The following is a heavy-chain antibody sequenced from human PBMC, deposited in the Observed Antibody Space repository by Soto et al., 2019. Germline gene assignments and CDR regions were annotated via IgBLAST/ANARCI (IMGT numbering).Heavy chain of an antibody. CDR2: IIPIFGTA. J-gene: IGHJ5*02. V-gene: IGHV1-69*06. D-gene: IGHD3-22*01. CDR1: GGTFSSYA. CDR3: ARTEYYYDSSGYWWNWIDP. Sequence: GASVEVSCKASGGTFSSYAISWVRQAPGQGIEWMGGIIPIFGTANYAQKFQGRVPITADKSTSTAYMELSSLRSEDTAVYYCARTEYYYDSSGYWWNWIDPWGQGTLVTVSS.